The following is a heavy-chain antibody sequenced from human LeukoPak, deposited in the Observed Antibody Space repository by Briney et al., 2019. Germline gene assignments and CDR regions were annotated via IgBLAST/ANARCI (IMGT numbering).Heavy chain of an antibody. CDR1: GFTFSSYN. Sequence: GGSLRLSCAASGFTFSSYNMNWVRQAPGKGLEWVSYITRSSSTIYYADSVKGRFTISRDNAKNSLYLQMNSLRDEDTAVYNCAREYSSSSGSVSDYWGQGTLVTVSS. V-gene: IGHV3-48*02. D-gene: IGHD6-6*01. J-gene: IGHJ4*02. CDR3: AREYSSSSGSVSDY. CDR2: ITRSSSTI.